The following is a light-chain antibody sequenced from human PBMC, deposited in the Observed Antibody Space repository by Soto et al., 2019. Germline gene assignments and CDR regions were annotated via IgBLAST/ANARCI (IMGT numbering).Light chain of an antibody. V-gene: IGKV3-15*01. J-gene: IGKJ2*01. Sequence: EIVMTQSPATLSVSPGERATLSCRASQSVSSNLAWYQQKPRQAPRLLIYAASTRATGIPPRFSGSRCGTAFSPIIISRLSHEFAVYYCQQYNNWPSYTFGQGTKLEIK. CDR2: AAS. CDR1: QSVSSN. CDR3: QQYNNWPSYT.